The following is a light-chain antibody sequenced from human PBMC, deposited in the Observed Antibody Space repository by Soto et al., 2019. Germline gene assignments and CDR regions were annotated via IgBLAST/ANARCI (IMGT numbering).Light chain of an antibody. Sequence: QSVLTQPPSVSGAPGQRVTISCTGSSSNFGANFDVQWYQQFPGTATKLLIYGDTIRPSGVPVRFSGSKSGTSASLAITGFQAEDEADYYCQSYDTRLRGVFGGGTKLTVL. CDR3: QSYDTRLRGV. J-gene: IGLJ2*01. CDR2: GDT. CDR1: SSNFGANFD. V-gene: IGLV1-40*01.